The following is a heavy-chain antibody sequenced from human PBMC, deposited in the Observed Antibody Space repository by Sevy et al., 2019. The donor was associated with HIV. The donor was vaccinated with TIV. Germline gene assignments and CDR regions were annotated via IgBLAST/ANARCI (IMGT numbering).Heavy chain of an antibody. Sequence: SETLSLTRTVSGGSIRSYYWSWIRQPAGKGLEWIGRIYTSGNTNYNPSLKSRVTMSIDMSKNQFSLKLSSVTAADTAVYYCAGELLWGRGTLVTVSS. CDR2: IYTSGNT. V-gene: IGHV4-4*07. J-gene: IGHJ2*01. CDR1: GGSIRSYY. CDR3: AGELL.